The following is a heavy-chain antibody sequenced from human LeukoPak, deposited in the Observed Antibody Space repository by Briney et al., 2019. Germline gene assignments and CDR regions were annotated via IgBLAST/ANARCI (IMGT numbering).Heavy chain of an antibody. V-gene: IGHV3-23*01. CDR2: ISGSGGST. D-gene: IGHD5-12*01. CDR3: ATGRWVATIGY. Sequence: GGSLRLSCAASGFTFSSYAMSWVRQAPGKGLEWVSAISGSGGSTYYADSVKGRFTISRDNSKNTLYLQMNSLRAEDTAVYYCATGRWVATIGYWGQGTLVTVSS. J-gene: IGHJ4*02. CDR1: GFTFSSYA.